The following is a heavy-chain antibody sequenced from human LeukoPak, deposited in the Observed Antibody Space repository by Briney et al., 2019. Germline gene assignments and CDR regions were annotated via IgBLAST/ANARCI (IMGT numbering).Heavy chain of an antibody. J-gene: IGHJ4*02. D-gene: IGHD6-19*01. CDR2: ISGSGGST. Sequence: PGGSPRLSCAASGFTFSSYAMSWVRQAPGKGLEWVSAISGSGGSTYYADSVKGRFTISRDNSKNTLYLQMNSLRAEDTAVYYCAKVGPFYSSGWWTFDYWGQGTLVTVSS. CDR1: GFTFSSYA. CDR3: AKVGPFYSSGWWTFDY. V-gene: IGHV3-23*01.